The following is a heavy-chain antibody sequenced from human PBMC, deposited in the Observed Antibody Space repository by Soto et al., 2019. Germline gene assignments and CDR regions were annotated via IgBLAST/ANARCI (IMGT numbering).Heavy chain of an antibody. D-gene: IGHD5-12*01. CDR2: ISSSGTVL. V-gene: IGHV3-11*01. J-gene: IGHJ6*02. CDR3: ARAIGDRWISDSYGMDV. CDR1: GFNFSDYY. Sequence: QVQLVESGGGLVKPGGSLRLSCTASGFNFSDYYMSWIRQAPGKGLEWVSYISSSGTVLYYADSVKGRFTISRDNAENSLYLEMDTLRAEDSATYYCARAIGDRWISDSYGMDVWGQGTTVTVSS.